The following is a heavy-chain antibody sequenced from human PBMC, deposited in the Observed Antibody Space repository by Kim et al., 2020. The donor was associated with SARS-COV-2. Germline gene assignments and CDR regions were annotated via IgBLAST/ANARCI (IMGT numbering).Heavy chain of an antibody. CDR3: ARVLLWFGELRHFDY. V-gene: IGHV1-69*01. Sequence: QKFQGRVTITADESTSTAYMELSSLRSEDTAVYYCARVLLWFGELRHFDYWGQGTLVTVSS. D-gene: IGHD3-10*01. J-gene: IGHJ4*02.